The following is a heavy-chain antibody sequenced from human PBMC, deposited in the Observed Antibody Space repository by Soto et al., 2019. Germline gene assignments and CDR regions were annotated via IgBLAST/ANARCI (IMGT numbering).Heavy chain of an antibody. Sequence: SETLSLTCTVSGGSISSYYWSWIRQPPGKGLEWIGYIYYSGSTNYNPSLKSRVTISVDTSKNQFSLKLSSVTAADTAVYYCARVALSPQERVDGFDPWGQGTLVTVSS. CDR1: GGSISSYY. CDR2: IYYSGST. J-gene: IGHJ5*02. D-gene: IGHD1-26*01. V-gene: IGHV4-59*01. CDR3: ARVALSPQERVDGFDP.